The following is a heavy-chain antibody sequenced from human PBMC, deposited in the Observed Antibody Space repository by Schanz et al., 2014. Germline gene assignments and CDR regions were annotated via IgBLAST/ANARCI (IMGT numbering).Heavy chain of an antibody. V-gene: IGHV4-34*04. CDR1: GGSFSAYY. CDR3: ARHLAESAAAAFDS. J-gene: IGHJ4*02. D-gene: IGHD2-2*01. Sequence: QLHQWGAGLLKPSETLSLTCAVSGGSFSAYYWSWIRQPPGKGLEWIGEISYNGGANNPSLKSRAPISVDTSKNQFFLKLSSVAAADTAVYYCARHLAESAAAAFDSWGQGTLVAVSS. CDR2: ISYNGGA.